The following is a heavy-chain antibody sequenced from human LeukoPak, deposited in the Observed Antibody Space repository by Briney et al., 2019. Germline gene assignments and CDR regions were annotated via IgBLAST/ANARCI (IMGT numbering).Heavy chain of an antibody. J-gene: IGHJ4*02. CDR3: AKQLAQFDY. Sequence: PGGSLRLSCAASGFTFSRYWMHWVRQAPGKGLMWVSRISPDGSTTLYADSVKGRFTISRDNAKNTLYLQMNSLRAEDAAVHYCAKQLAQFDYWGQGTLVTVSS. V-gene: IGHV3-74*03. CDR1: GFTFSRYW. CDR2: ISPDGSTT. D-gene: IGHD6-13*01.